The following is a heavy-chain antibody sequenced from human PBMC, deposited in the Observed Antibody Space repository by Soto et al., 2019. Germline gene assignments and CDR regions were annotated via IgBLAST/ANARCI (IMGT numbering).Heavy chain of an antibody. J-gene: IGHJ6*02. CDR1: GGSISSGGYY. CDR3: ARNQQSSRLFYGMDV. V-gene: IGHV4-31*01. Sequence: QVQLQESGPGLVKPSQTLSLTCTVSGGSISSGGYYWSWIRQHPGKGLEWIGYIYYSGSTYYNPPLKCQITISVDTPKNQSSLKLSSVTAADTAVYYCARNQQSSRLFYGMDVWGQGTTVTLSS. D-gene: IGHD6-13*01. CDR2: IYYSGST.